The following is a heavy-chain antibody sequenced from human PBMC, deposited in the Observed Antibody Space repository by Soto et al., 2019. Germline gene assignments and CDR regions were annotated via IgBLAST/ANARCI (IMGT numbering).Heavy chain of an antibody. D-gene: IGHD4-17*01. J-gene: IGHJ4*02. CDR2: ISYDGSNK. V-gene: IGHV3-30*03. CDR3: ARDLASTTIPNY. CDR1: GFTFSSYG. Sequence: GGSLRLSCAASGFTFSSYGMHWVRQAPGKGLEWVVVISYDGSNKYYVDSVKGRFTISRDNAKNSLYLQMNSLRAEDTAVYYCARDLASTTIPNYWGQGTLVTVSS.